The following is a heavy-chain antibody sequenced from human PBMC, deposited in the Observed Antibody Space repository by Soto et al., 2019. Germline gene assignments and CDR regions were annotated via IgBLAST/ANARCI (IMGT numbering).Heavy chain of an antibody. Sequence: QVQLVQSGAEVKKPGSSVKVSCKASGGTFSSYAISWVRQAPGQGLEWMGGIIPIFGTANYAQKFQGRVTIAADESTSTSYMELSSLRAEDTAVYYCARSRSSKDRYAFDIWGQGTMVTVSS. D-gene: IGHD6-13*01. CDR1: GGTFSSYA. V-gene: IGHV1-69*12. J-gene: IGHJ3*02. CDR2: IIPIFGTA. CDR3: ARSRSSKDRYAFDI.